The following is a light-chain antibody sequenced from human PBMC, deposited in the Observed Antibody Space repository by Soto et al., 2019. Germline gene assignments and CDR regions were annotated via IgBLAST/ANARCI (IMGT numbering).Light chain of an antibody. CDR3: QQYNNWPPVT. CDR1: QSVNSN. Sequence: EIVMTQSPATLSVSPGKRATLSCRASQSVNSNLAWYQQKPDQAPRLHIYGASTSATATPPRFSGSGSGTEFTLTISSLQSEDFAVYYCQQYNNWPPVTFGQGTKLEIK. J-gene: IGKJ2*01. V-gene: IGKV3-15*01. CDR2: GAS.